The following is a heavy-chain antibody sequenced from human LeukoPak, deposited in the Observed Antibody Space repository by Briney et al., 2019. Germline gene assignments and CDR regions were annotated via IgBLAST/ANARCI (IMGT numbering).Heavy chain of an antibody. V-gene: IGHV4-39*07. CDR1: GGSISSGTYY. CDR3: ARDRKYYYHMDV. Sequence: SETLSLTCTVSGGSISSGTYYWAWIRQPPGKGLEWIGTIYHSGSTYYNPSLKSRVTISVDTSKNQFSLNLTSLTAADTAVYYCARDRKYYYHMDVWGKGTTVTVSS. D-gene: IGHD1-14*01. CDR2: IYHSGST. J-gene: IGHJ6*03.